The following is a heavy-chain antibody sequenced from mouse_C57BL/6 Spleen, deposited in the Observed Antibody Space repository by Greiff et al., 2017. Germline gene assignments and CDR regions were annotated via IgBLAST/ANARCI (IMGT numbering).Heavy chain of an antibody. CDR1: GYTFTEYT. CDR2: FYPGSGSI. D-gene: IGHD1-1*01. Sequence: VQLQQSGAELVTPGASVKLSCKASGYTFTEYTVHWVKQRSGQGLEWIGWFYPGSGSIKYNEKFKDKATLTADKSTSTVYMELSRLTSEDSAVYFCARHEFPLYYYGSSYDAMDYWGQGTSVTVSS. J-gene: IGHJ4*01. CDR3: ARHEFPLYYYGSSYDAMDY. V-gene: IGHV1-62-2*01.